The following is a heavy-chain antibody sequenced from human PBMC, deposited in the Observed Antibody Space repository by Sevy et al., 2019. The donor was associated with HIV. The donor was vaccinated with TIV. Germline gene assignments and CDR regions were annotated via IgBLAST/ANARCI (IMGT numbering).Heavy chain of an antibody. CDR3: AKDHQDSSGYPYYYGMDV. CDR2: ISWDGGST. CDR1: GFTFDDYA. V-gene: IGHV3-43D*03. Sequence: GGSLRLSCAASGFTFDDYAMHWVRQAPGKGLEWVSLISWDGGSTYYAGSVKGRFTISRDNSKNSLYLQMNSLRAEDTALYYCAKDHQDSSGYPYYYGMDVWGQGTTVTVSS. D-gene: IGHD3-22*01. J-gene: IGHJ6*02.